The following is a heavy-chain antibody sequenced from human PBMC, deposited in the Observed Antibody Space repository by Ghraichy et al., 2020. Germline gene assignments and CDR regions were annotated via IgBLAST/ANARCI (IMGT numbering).Heavy chain of an antibody. V-gene: IGHV4-59*08. J-gene: IGHJ4*02. CDR2: IYYSGST. CDR3: ARQQAVADVYYFDY. D-gene: IGHD6-19*01. Sequence: SETLSLTCTVSGGSISSYYWSWIRQPPGKGLEWIGYIYYSGSTNYNPSLKSRVPISVDTSKNQFSLKLSSVTAADTAVYYCARQQAVADVYYFDYWGQGTLVTVSS. CDR1: GGSISSYY.